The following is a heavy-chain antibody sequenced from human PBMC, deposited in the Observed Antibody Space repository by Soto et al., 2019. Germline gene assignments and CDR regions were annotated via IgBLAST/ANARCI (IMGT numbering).Heavy chain of an antibody. V-gene: IGHV4-39*01. CDR1: GGSISRSSYY. Sequence: SETLSLTCNVSGGSISRSSYYWGWIRQPPGKGLEWIGSMYYSGSTYYNPSLKSRVTISIDMPKNQLSLKLPSVTAADTAVYYCSRRAPEGFDPWGQGTLVTVSS. CDR3: SRRAPEGFDP. CDR2: MYYSGST. J-gene: IGHJ5*02.